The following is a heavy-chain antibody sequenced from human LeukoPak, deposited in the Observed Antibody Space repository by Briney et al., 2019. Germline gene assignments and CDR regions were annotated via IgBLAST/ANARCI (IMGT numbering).Heavy chain of an antibody. CDR2: IYYTWSGSI. CDR3: ASLAGSGKYYYYMDV. CDR1: GGSISSSSHY. V-gene: IGHV4-39*01. D-gene: IGHD3-10*01. J-gene: IGHJ6*03. Sequence: PSETLSLTCTVSGGSISSSSHYWGWIRRPPGKGLEWIGSIYYTWSGSIYYNPSLKSRVTVSVDTSKNQFSLKMSSVTAADTAVYYCASLAGSGKYYYYMDVWGKGTTVTVSS.